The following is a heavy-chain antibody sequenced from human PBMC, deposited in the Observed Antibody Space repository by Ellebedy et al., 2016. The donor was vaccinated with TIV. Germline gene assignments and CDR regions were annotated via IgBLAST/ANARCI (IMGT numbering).Heavy chain of an antibody. CDR2: IKPDGGET. CDR1: GFTFANYW. D-gene: IGHD4-17*01. CDR3: ARRTVTDFDY. J-gene: IGHJ4*02. V-gene: IGHV3-7*01. Sequence: GESLKISXAASGFTFANYWMTWGRQAPGKGLEWVANIKPDGGETYYVDSLKGRFTISRDNAKNSLYLQMNSLRAEDTAVYYCARRTVTDFDYWGQGTLVTVSS.